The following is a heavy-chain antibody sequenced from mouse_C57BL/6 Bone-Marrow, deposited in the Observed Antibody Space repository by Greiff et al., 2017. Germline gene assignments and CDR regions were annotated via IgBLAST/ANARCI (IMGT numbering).Heavy chain of an antibody. CDR2: IYPRSGNT. CDR3: AICDYYGSSLFAY. V-gene: IGHV1-81*01. Sequence: QVQLQQSGAELARPGASVKLSCKASGYTFTSYGISWVKQRTGQGLEWIGEIYPRSGNTYYNEKFKGKATLTADKSSSTAYMELRSLTSDDSAVDFCAICDYYGSSLFAYWGQGTLVTVAA. J-gene: IGHJ3*01. D-gene: IGHD1-1*01. CDR1: GYTFTSYG.